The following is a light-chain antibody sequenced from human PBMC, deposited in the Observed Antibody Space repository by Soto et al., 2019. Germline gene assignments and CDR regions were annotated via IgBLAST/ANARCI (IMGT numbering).Light chain of an antibody. CDR3: QQSYSTPPYT. CDR2: AAS. CDR1: QSISSY. J-gene: IGKJ2*01. V-gene: IGKV1-39*01. Sequence: DIQMTQSPSSLSASVGDRVTITCRVSQSISSYLNWYQQKPGKAPKLLIYAASSLQSGVPSRFSGSGSGTDFTLTIISLQPEDFATYYFQQSYSTPPYTFGQGTKLEIK.